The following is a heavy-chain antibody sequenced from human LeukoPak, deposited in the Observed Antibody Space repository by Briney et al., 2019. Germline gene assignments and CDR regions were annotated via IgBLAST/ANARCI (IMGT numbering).Heavy chain of an antibody. CDR1: GFSVTNYY. J-gene: IGHJ4*02. V-gene: IGHV3-53*01. CDR2: IYTSGTT. CDR3: ATLYS. Sequence: GGSLRLSCAASGFSVTNYYMNWVRQAPGEGLEWVAVIYTSGTTNYADSVKGRFTISRDNSKNTLYLQMNSLRAEDTAVYYCATLYSWGQGTLVTVSS.